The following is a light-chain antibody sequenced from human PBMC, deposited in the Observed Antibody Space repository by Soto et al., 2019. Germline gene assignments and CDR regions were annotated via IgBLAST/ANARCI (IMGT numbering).Light chain of an antibody. J-gene: IGKJ5*01. Sequence: DIQMTQSPSTLSASVGDRVTITCRASQSISNWLAWYQQKAGKVPKLLIYDASTLASGVPSRFSGSGSGSDFTLTISSLQPEDFATYYCQQTFSPPSITFGQGTRLEIK. CDR3: QQTFSPPSIT. CDR1: QSISNW. V-gene: IGKV1-5*01. CDR2: DAS.